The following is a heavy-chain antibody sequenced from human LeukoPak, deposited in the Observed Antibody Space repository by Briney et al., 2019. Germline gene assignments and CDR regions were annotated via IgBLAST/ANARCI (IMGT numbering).Heavy chain of an antibody. V-gene: IGHV4-59*01. J-gene: IGHJ4*02. D-gene: IGHD4-17*01. CDR2: ISYSGSA. Sequence: PSETLSLTCTVSSGSISSDYWSWIRQPPGKGLEWIGYISYSGSANYNPSLKTRVTISIDKSKNQFSLKMTSVTAADTAVYYCARTLRGQTYYGYLDYWGQGTLVTVSS. CDR1: SGSISSDY. CDR3: ARTLRGQTYYGYLDY.